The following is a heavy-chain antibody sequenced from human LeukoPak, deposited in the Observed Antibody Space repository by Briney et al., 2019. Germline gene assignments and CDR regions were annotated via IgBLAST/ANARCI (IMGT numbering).Heavy chain of an antibody. Sequence: GGSLRLSCTASGFTFGDYTMTWVRQAPGKGLEWVANIKQDGSEKYYVDSVKGRFTISRDNAKNSLYLQMNSLRAEDTAVYYCARLNWNWFDPWGQGTLVTVSS. D-gene: IGHD1-20*01. V-gene: IGHV3-7*01. CDR2: IKQDGSEK. J-gene: IGHJ5*02. CDR3: ARLNWNWFDP. CDR1: GFTFGDYT.